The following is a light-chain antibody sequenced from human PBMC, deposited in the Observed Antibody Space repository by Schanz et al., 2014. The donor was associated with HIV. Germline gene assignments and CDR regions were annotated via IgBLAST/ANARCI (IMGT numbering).Light chain of an antibody. V-gene: IGKV1-5*03. CDR3: QQSYSATPYT. CDR2: EAS. J-gene: IGKJ2*01. Sequence: DIQMTQSPSTLSASVGDRVTITCRASQSISSWLAWYQQKPGQAPNLLISEASTLEFGVPSRFSGSGSGTEFTLTISSLQPDDFATYYCQQSYSATPYTFGLGTKVEI. CDR1: QSISSW.